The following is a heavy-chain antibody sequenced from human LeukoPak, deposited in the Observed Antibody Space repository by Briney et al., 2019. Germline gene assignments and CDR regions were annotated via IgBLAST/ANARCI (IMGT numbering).Heavy chain of an antibody. CDR1: GYTFTTYG. V-gene: IGHV1-46*01. J-gene: IGHJ4*02. CDR2: INPSGGST. Sequence: ASVKVSCKASGYTFTTYGFSWVRQAPGQGLEWMGIINPSGGSTSYAQKFQGRVTMTRDTSTSTVYMELRSLRSEDTAVYYCARDADDSSGYSNFDYWGQGTLVTVSS. D-gene: IGHD3-22*01. CDR3: ARDADDSSGYSNFDY.